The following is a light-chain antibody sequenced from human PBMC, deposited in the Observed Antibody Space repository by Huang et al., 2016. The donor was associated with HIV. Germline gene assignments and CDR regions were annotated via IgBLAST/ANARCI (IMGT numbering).Light chain of an antibody. Sequence: EIVLTQSPGTLSLSPGERATLSCRASQSVRSSYLAWYQQKPGQAPRLLIYGASSRATGIPDRFSCSGSGTDFTLTISGLEPEDFAVYYCQQYGNSPYTFGQGTKLEIK. CDR3: QQYGNSPYT. CDR1: QSVRSSY. CDR2: GAS. V-gene: IGKV3-20*01. J-gene: IGKJ2*01.